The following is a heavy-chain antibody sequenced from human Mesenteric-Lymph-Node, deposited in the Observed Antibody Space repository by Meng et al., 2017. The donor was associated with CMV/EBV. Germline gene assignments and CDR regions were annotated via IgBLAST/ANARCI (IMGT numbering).Heavy chain of an antibody. J-gene: IGHJ6*02. V-gene: IGHV3-20*04. CDR2: INWNGGST. Sequence: GESLKISCAASGFTFSTYAMTWVRQAPGKGLEWVSGINWNGGSTGYADSVKGRFTISRDNAKNSLYLQMNSLRAEDTALYYCARDQGGSYVYYYYYGMDVWGQGTTVTVSS. CDR1: GFTFSTYA. D-gene: IGHD1-26*01. CDR3: ARDQGGSYVYYYYYGMDV.